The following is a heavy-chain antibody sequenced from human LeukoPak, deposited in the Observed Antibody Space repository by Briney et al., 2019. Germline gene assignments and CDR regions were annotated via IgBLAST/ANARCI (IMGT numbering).Heavy chain of an antibody. V-gene: IGHV4-39*01. CDR3: ARQVTFGYAYAYYFDY. CDR1: GGSISTSYYY. CDR2: IHNSEST. Sequence: SETLSLTCTVSGGSISTSYYYWGWIRQPPGKGLEWIGNIHNSESTYYNPSLKSRVTISVDTSKNQFSLKPSSVTAADTAVYYCARQVTFGYAYAYYFDYWGQGSLVTVSS. D-gene: IGHD5-18*01. J-gene: IGHJ4*02.